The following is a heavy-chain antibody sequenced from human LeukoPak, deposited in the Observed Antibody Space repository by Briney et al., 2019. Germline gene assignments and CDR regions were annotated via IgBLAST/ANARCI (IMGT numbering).Heavy chain of an antibody. J-gene: IGHJ6*03. V-gene: IGHV4-34*01. CDR3: ARYSYGWQGYYYMDV. Sequence: SETLSLTCAVFGGSFSGNYWTWIRQPPGKGLEWIGEINHIGSTNYNPSLKSRVTISVDTSKNQFSLKLSSVTAADTAVYYCARYSYGWQGYYYMDVWGKGTTVTVSS. D-gene: IGHD5-18*01. CDR1: GGSFSGNY. CDR2: INHIGST.